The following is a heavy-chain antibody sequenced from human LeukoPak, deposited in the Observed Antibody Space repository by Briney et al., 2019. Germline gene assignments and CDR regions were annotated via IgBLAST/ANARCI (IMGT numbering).Heavy chain of an antibody. CDR1: GFTFRSFW. J-gene: IGHJ5*02. Sequence: GGSLRLSCAVSGFTFRSFWMHWVRQAPGEGLLWVSRVNSDGSSTTYADSVKGRFTISRDNTKNTLYLQMNSLRAEDTAVYYCARTLGVPSAFDPWGQGTLVTVSS. V-gene: IGHV3-74*03. D-gene: IGHD2-2*01. CDR3: ARTLGVPSAFDP. CDR2: VNSDGSST.